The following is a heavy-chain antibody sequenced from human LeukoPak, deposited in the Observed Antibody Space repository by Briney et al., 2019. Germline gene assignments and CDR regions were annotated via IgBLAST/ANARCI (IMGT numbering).Heavy chain of an antibody. CDR1: GFTFSSYA. Sequence: GGSLRLSCAASGFTFSSYAMTWVRQAPGKGLEWVSSFSFNGESTYYADSAKGRFTISRDNSKNTLYLQMNSLRAEDTAVYYCAKGGYSNGRYYYYMDVWGEGTTVTVSS. CDR2: FSFNGEST. CDR3: AKGGYSNGRYYYYMDV. D-gene: IGHD5-18*01. J-gene: IGHJ6*03. V-gene: IGHV3-23*01.